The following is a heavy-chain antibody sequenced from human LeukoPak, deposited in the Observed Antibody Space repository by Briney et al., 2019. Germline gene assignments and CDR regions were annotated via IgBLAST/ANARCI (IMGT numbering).Heavy chain of an antibody. CDR2: RRRGGNIE. D-gene: IGHD3/OR15-3a*01. V-gene: IGHV3-30*02. Sequence: PGGSLRLSCAASGFALGPSGMHWVRQAPPTGMEWVAFRRRGGNIETYRHSVKGRFTISIDDSKNTLYLEMNSLRAEDTAIYYCAKDWTWGMDYWGQGTLVTVSS. CDR3: AKDWTWGMDY. CDR1: GFALGPSG. J-gene: IGHJ4*02.